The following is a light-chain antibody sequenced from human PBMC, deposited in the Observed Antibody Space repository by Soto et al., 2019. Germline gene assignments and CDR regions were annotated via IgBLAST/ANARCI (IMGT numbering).Light chain of an antibody. CDR1: QSVSSNF. V-gene: IGKV3-20*01. J-gene: IGKJ5*01. CDR3: QQYGSSPKT. Sequence: EIVLTQSPGTLSLSPGERATRSCRASQSVSSNFLAWYQQRPGQAPRLLIYGASSRATGIPDRFSGSGSGTDFTLTISRLEPEDFAVYYCQQYGSSPKTFGQGTQREIK. CDR2: GAS.